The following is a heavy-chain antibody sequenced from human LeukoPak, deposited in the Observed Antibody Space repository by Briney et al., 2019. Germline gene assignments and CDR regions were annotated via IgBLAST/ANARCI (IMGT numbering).Heavy chain of an antibody. CDR1: GFTFSSYA. D-gene: IGHD3-10*01. Sequence: GGSLRLSCAASGFTFSSYAMSWVRQAPGKGLEWVALIWYDGSNKWYADSVKGRFTVSRDNSKNTLYLQMNSLRAEDTAAYFCVRGSSAYYDFWGQGTLVTVSS. V-gene: IGHV3-33*08. J-gene: IGHJ4*02. CDR3: VRGSSAYYDF. CDR2: IWYDGSNK.